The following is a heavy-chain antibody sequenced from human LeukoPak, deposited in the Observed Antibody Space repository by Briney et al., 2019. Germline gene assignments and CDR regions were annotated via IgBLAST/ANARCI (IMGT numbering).Heavy chain of an antibody. CDR3: ARDGCSGGNCHNFRY. J-gene: IGHJ4*02. D-gene: IGHD2-15*01. CDR1: GFTFNSYT. Sequence: WGSLRLSCAVSGFTFNSYTMHWVRQAPGKGLEWVAIISYDGSNKYYADSVKGRFTISRDNSNNTLYLQMNSLRAEDTAVYYCARDGCSGGNCHNFRYWGQGTLVTVSS. V-gene: IGHV3-30-3*01. CDR2: ISYDGSNK.